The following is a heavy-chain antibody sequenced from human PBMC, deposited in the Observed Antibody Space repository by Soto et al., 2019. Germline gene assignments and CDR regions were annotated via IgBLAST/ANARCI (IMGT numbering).Heavy chain of an antibody. CDR1: GGSISSGGYY. CDR3: ARVAVGGYCSSTSCSYYYYGMDV. V-gene: IGHV4-31*03. CDR2: IYYSGST. Sequence: SETLSLTCTVSGGSISSGGYYWSWTRQHPGKGLEWIGYIYYSGSTYYNPSLKSRVTISVDTSKNQFSLKLSSVTAADTAVYYCARVAVGGYCSSTSCSYYYYGMDVWGQGTTVTVS. D-gene: IGHD2-2*01. J-gene: IGHJ6*02.